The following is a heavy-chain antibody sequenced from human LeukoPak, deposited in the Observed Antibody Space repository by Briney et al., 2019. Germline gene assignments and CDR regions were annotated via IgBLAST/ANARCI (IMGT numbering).Heavy chain of an antibody. V-gene: IGHV4-34*01. J-gene: IGHJ5*02. CDR1: GGAFSGYY. CDR3: AREDYGGTSGWFDP. CDR2: INEAGST. Sequence: PSETLSLTCTVYGGAFSGYYWTWLRQSPGKGLEWIGEINEAGSTNYNASLKSRVTMSVDTSKNQFSLNLTSVTAADTAVYSCAREDYGGTSGWFDPWGQGTLVTVSS. D-gene: IGHD4-23*01.